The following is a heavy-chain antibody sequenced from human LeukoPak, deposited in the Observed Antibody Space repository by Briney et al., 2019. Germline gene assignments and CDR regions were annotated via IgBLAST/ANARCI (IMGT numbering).Heavy chain of an antibody. CDR1: GYTFTGYY. V-gene: IGHV1-2*02. Sequence: ASVKVSCKASGYTFTGYYMHWVRQAPGQGLEWMGWINPNGGGTNYAQKFQGRVTMTRDTSISTAYMELSRLRSDDTAVYYCARVIGPVVGNSGMDVWGQGTTVTVSS. J-gene: IGHJ6*02. CDR2: INPNGGGT. D-gene: IGHD2-15*01. CDR3: ARVIGPVVGNSGMDV.